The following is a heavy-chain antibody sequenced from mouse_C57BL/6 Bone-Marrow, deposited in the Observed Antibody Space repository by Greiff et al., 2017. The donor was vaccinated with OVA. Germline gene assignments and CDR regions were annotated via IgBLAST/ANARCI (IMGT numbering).Heavy chain of an antibody. Sequence: QVQLQQPGAELVMPGASVKLSCKASGYTFTSYWMHWVKQRPGQGLEWIGEIDPSDSYTNYNQKFKGKSTLTVDTSSSTAYMQLSSLTSEDSAVYNGARWRWYIDVWGKGTTVTVSS. CDR2: IDPSDSYT. CDR1: GYTFTSYW. V-gene: IGHV1-69*01. CDR3: ARWRWYIDV. J-gene: IGHJ1*03.